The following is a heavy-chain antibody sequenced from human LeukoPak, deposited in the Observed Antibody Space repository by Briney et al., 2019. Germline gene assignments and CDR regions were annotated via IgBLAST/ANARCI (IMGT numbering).Heavy chain of an antibody. J-gene: IGHJ4*02. V-gene: IGHV3-53*01. CDR1: GLSVSSNY. D-gene: IGHD5-18*01. CDR2: LYIGGNT. Sequence: PGGSLRLSCAASGLSVSSNYMNWVRQAPGKGLEWVSALYIGGNTYYADSVRGRFTISRYNSKNTLYLQMNSLRAEDPAIYYCPPAAGYNYGQYWGQGTLVTVSS. CDR3: PPAAGYNYGQY.